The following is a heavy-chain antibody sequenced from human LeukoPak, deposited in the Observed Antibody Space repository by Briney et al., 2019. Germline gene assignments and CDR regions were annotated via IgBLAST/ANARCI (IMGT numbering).Heavy chain of an antibody. CDR2: ISYDGSNT. D-gene: IGHD6-6*01. Sequence: PGGSLRLSCAASGFTFSNYAIHWVRQAPGKGLEWVAVISYDGSNTYYADSVKGRFTISRDNSKNTLYLQMNSLRAEDTAVYYCARGVAARPTYFDYWGQGTLVTVSS. CDR1: GFTFSNYA. V-gene: IGHV3-30*14. CDR3: ARGVAARPTYFDY. J-gene: IGHJ4*02.